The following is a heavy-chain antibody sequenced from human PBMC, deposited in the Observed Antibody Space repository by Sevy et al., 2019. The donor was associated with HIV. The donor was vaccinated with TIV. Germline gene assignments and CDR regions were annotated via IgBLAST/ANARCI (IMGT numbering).Heavy chain of an antibody. D-gene: IGHD2-8*01. CDR2: ISSSGSSI. CDR3: TGNGGAFDNGFDP. V-gene: IGHV3-48*03. Sequence: GGSLRLSCTASGFTFSSYDINWVRQAPGKGLEWVSKISSSGSSIYYADSVKGRFTISRDNAKNSLNLQMNSLGAEDTAVYYCTGNGGAFDNGFDPWGQGTLVTVSS. J-gene: IGHJ5*02. CDR1: GFTFSSYD.